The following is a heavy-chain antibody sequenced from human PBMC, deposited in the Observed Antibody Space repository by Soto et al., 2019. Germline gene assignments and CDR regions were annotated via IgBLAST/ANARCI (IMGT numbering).Heavy chain of an antibody. D-gene: IGHD3-3*01. J-gene: IGHJ6*02. Sequence: ASVKVSCKASGYTFTSYDINWVRQATGQGLEGMGWMNPNSGNTGYAQKFQGRVTMTRNTSISTAYMELSSLRSEDTAVYYCARVHTYYDFWSGYQAYYGMDVWGQGTTVTVSS. CDR1: GYTFTSYD. CDR2: MNPNSGNT. V-gene: IGHV1-8*01. CDR3: ARVHTYYDFWSGYQAYYGMDV.